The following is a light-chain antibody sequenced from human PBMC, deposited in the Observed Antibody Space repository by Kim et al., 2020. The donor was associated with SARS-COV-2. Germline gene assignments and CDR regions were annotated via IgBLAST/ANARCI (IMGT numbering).Light chain of an antibody. CDR2: DAS. V-gene: IGKV3-11*01. J-gene: IGKJ1*01. CDR3: QQRSNWPPWT. Sequence: SQGERATLPCRASQRVSSYLAWYQQNPGQAPRLLIYDASHRATGIPARFSGSGSGTDFTLTISSLEPEDFAVYYCQQRSNWPPWTFGQGTKVDIK. CDR1: QRVSSY.